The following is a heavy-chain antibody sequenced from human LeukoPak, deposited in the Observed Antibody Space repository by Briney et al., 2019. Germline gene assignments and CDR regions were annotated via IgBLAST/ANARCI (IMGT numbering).Heavy chain of an antibody. Sequence: SETLSLTCAVYGGSFSGYYWRGIRRPPGKGQEGIGEINHRGNTNYNPSLKSRDTISVDTSKIQFSLKLSSVTAADTAVYYCARGHTYGSGGSCYLPMRRNWFDPWGQGTLVTVSS. CDR2: INHRGNT. J-gene: IGHJ5*02. D-gene: IGHD2-15*01. V-gene: IGHV4-34*01. CDR1: GGSFSGYY. CDR3: ARGHTYGSGGSCYLPMRRNWFDP.